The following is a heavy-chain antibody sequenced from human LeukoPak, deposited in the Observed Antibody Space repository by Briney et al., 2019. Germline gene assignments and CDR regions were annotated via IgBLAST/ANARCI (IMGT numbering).Heavy chain of an antibody. CDR3: ATGSSSWYKSYYYYYYMDV. J-gene: IGHJ6*03. D-gene: IGHD6-13*01. Sequence: SETLSLTCAVYGGSFSGYHWNWIRQPPGKGLEWIGYIYYSGSTNYNPSLKSRVTISVDTSKNQFSLKLSSVTAADTAVYYCATGSSSWYKSYYYYYYMDVWGKGTTVTVSS. CDR2: IYYSGST. V-gene: IGHV4-59*13. CDR1: GGSFSGYH.